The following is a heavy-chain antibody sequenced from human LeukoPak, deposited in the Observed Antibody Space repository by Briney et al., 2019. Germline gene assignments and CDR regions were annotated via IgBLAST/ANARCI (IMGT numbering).Heavy chain of an antibody. CDR1: GYTFTSYG. J-gene: IGHJ5*02. V-gene: IGHV1-18*01. D-gene: IGHD3-10*01. CDR3: ARLLWFGELLSWSNWFDP. Sequence: ASVKVSCKASGYTFTSYGISWVRQAPGQGLEWMGWIGAYNGNTNYAQKLQGRVTMTTDTSTSTAYMELRSLRSDDTAVYYCARLLWFGELLSWSNWFDPWGQGTLVTVSS. CDR2: IGAYNGNT.